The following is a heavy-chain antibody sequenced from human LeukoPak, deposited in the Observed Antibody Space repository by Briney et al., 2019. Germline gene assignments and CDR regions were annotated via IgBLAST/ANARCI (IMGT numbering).Heavy chain of an antibody. CDR2: IKQDGSEK. CDR3: ARGGTYYDILTGYYTAWYFDY. CDR1: GFTFSSYW. V-gene: IGHV3-7*04. Sequence: GGSLRLSCAASGFTFSSYWMSWVRQAPGKGLEWVANIKQDGSEKYYVDSVKGRFTISRDNAKNSLYLQMHSLRAEDTAVYSCARGGTYYDILTGYYTAWYFDYWGQGTLVTVSS. D-gene: IGHD3-9*01. J-gene: IGHJ4*02.